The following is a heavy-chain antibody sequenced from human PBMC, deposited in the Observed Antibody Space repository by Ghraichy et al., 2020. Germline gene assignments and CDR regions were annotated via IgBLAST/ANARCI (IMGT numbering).Heavy chain of an antibody. CDR2: IYYSGST. Sequence: SETLSLTCTVSGGSISSYYWSWIRQPPGKGLEWIGYIYYSGSTNYNPSLKSRVTISVDTSKNQFSLKLSSVTAADPAVYDCARDDYYYDSSGYYYYYGMDVWGQGTTVTVSS. D-gene: IGHD3-22*01. J-gene: IGHJ6*02. CDR3: ARDDYYYDSSGYYYYYGMDV. CDR1: GGSISSYY. V-gene: IGHV4-59*01.